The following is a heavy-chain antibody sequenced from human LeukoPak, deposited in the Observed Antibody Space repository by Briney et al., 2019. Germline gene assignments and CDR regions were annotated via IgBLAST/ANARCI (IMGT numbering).Heavy chain of an antibody. CDR3: ARDGVAAAGSGYYFYMDV. CDR2: ISHDGSKK. V-gene: IGHV3-30*04. CDR1: GFTFSSYA. Sequence: GGSLRLSCAASGFTFSSYAMHCVRQAPGKGLEWVAVISHDGSKKYYVDSVKGRFTISSDNSTNTLYLQMNSLRAEDTALYYCARDGVAAAGSGYYFYMDVWGKGTAVPVSS. D-gene: IGHD6-13*01. J-gene: IGHJ6*03.